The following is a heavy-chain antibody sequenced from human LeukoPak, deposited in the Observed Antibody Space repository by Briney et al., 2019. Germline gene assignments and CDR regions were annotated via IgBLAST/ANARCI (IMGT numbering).Heavy chain of an antibody. V-gene: IGHV4-39*07. D-gene: IGHD2-15*01. J-gene: IGHJ6*03. CDR3: ARVVDCSGGSCYYFGYYYYYMDV. CDR1: GGSISSSSYY. CDR2: IYYSGST. Sequence: SETLSLTCTVSGGSISSSSYYWGWLRQPPGKGLEWIASIYYSGSTYYNPSLKSRVTISVDTSKNQFSLKLSSVTAADTAVYYCARVVDCSGGSCYYFGYYYYYMDVWGKGTTVTVSS.